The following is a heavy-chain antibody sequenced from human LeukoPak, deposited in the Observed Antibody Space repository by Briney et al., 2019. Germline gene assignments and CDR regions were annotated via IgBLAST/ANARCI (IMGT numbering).Heavy chain of an antibody. D-gene: IGHD3-22*01. CDR3: ATMTTFDP. Sequence: ASVKVSCKASGYTFTSYDINRVRQATGQGLEWMGWMNPNSGNTGYAQKIQGRVTMTRNTSTSTDSMELSSLRSEDTAVYCCATMTTFDPWGQGSLLTVSP. CDR2: MNPNSGNT. J-gene: IGHJ5*02. CDR1: GYTFTSYD. V-gene: IGHV1-8*01.